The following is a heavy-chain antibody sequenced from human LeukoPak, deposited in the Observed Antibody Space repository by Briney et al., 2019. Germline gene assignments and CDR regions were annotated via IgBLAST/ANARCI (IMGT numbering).Heavy chain of an antibody. V-gene: IGHV3-30-3*01. J-gene: IGHJ4*02. D-gene: IGHD6-13*01. Sequence: GRSLRLSCAASGFTFSSYAMHWVRQAPGKGLEWVAVISYDGSNKYYADSEKGRFTISRDNSKNTLYLQMNSLRAEDTAVYYCARDPIAAAGTTGDYWGQGTLVTVSS. CDR1: GFTFSSYA. CDR2: ISYDGSNK. CDR3: ARDPIAAAGTTGDY.